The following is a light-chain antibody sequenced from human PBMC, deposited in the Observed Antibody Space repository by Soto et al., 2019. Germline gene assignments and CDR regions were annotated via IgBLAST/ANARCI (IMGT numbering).Light chain of an antibody. CDR3: SSYTGSDTVV. J-gene: IGLJ2*01. CDR1: SSDVGGYNY. CDR2: DVS. Sequence: QSALTQPASVSGSPGQSITISCTGTSSDVGGYNYVSWYQHHPGKAPKLIIYDVSNRPSGVSNRFSGSKSGSTASLTISGLQAEDEADYYCSSYTGSDTVVFGGGTQLNVL. V-gene: IGLV2-14*03.